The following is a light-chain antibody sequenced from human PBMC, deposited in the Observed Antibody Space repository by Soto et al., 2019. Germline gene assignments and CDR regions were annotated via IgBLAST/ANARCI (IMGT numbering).Light chain of an antibody. J-gene: IGKJ4*01. CDR1: QSVATDY. Sequence: PGESATLSCSASQSVATDYLAWFQHKPGQAARLFIYDASNRATGVPDRFSGSGSGTGFTLTVTRLEPENFAVYYCQQYAKSPLTFGGWTTVEV. CDR3: QQYAKSPLT. CDR2: DAS. V-gene: IGKV3-20*01.